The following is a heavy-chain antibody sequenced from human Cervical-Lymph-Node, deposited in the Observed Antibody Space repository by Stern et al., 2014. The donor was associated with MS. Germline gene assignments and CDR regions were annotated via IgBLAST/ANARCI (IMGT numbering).Heavy chain of an antibody. CDR3: ARLAYGDYGYDY. J-gene: IGHJ4*02. D-gene: IGHD4-17*01. CDR2: IYPGASNT. Sequence: VQLVQSGAEVKKPGESLKISCKGSEYSFATYWIGWVRQMPGKGLEWMAIIYPGASNTRYSPSFEGHVTVSADKSITTAYLQWSSLKTSDTAIYFCARLAYGDYGYDYWGQGTLVTVSS. V-gene: IGHV5-51*01. CDR1: EYSFATYW.